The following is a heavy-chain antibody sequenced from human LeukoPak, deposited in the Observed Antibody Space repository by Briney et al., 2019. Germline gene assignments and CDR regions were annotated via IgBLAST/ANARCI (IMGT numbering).Heavy chain of an antibody. D-gene: IGHD3-10*01. V-gene: IGHV4-39*07. J-gene: IGHJ4*02. CDR2: INHSGST. CDR3: ARGPYYGSGKNY. Sequence: KASETLSLTCSVSGGSISRGVYYWSWIRQPPGKGLEWIGEINHSGSTNYNPSLKSRVTISVDTSKNQFSLKLSSVTAADTAVYYCARGPYYGSGKNYWGQGTLVTVSS. CDR1: GGSISRGVYY.